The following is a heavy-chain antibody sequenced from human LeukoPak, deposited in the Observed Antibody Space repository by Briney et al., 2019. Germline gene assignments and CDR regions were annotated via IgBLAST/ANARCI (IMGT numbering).Heavy chain of an antibody. CDR2: ISPQPYGGTT. D-gene: IGHD5-24*01. CDR1: GFNFGAYV. CDR3: AGADGYHHLDY. J-gene: IGHJ4*02. Sequence: PGRSLRLSCTTSGFNFGAYVLTWVRQAPGKGLEWVGFISPQPYGGTTEYAASLKGRFVISRDDSTGVAYLHMNSLKTEDTAVYYCAGADGYHHLDYWGQGTLVTVSS. V-gene: IGHV3-49*04.